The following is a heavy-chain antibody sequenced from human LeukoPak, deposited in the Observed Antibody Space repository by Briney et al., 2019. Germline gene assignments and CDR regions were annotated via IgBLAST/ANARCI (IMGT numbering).Heavy chain of an antibody. CDR1: GGTFSSYT. J-gene: IGHJ6*03. CDR3: ARDQCSSTSCYDMDV. CDR2: IIPILGIA. V-gene: IGHV1-69*04. D-gene: IGHD2-2*01. Sequence: SVKVSCKASGGTFSSYTISWVRQAPGQGLEWMGRIIPILGIANYAQKFQGRVTITADKSTSTAYMELSSLRSEDTAVYYCARDQCSSTSCYDMDVWGKGTTVTVSS.